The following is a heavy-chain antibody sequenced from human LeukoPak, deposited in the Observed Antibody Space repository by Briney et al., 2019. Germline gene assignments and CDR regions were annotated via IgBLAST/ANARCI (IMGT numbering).Heavy chain of an antibody. CDR2: ISSSSSYI. CDR1: GFTFSYHS. D-gene: IGHD1-26*01. V-gene: IGHV3-21*01. Sequence: GGSLRLSCAASGFTFSYHSMNWVRQAPGKGLEWVSSISSSSSYIYYANSVKGRFTISRDNAKNSLYLQMNSLRAEDTAVYYCASRRSGSNQFDYWGQGTLVTVSS. CDR3: ASRRSGSNQFDY. J-gene: IGHJ4*02.